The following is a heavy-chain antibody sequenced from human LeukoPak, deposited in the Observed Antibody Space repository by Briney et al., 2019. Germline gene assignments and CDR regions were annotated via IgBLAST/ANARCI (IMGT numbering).Heavy chain of an antibody. CDR1: GFTFRHYG. V-gene: IGHV3-33*06. J-gene: IGHJ5*01. CDR3: AKDAQRGFDYSNSLES. CDR2: IWNDGSNK. D-gene: IGHD4-11*01. Sequence: PGGSLRLSCATSGFTFRHYGMHWVRQAPGKGLEWVAVIWNDGSNKYYGDSVKGRFTISRDNSQNTLYLQMNSLRVEDTAVYYCAKDAQRGFDYSNSLESWGQGTLVTVSS.